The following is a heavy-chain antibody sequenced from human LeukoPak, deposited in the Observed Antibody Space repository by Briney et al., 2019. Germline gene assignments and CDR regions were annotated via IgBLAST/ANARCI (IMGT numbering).Heavy chain of an antibody. J-gene: IGHJ4*02. CDR1: GGSINSYY. CDR3: TRGNAN. V-gene: IGHV4-59*01. CDR2: ISYSGST. Sequence: KPSETLSLNCTVSGGSINSYYWSSIRQPPGQGLEWIGYISYSGSTNYNPSLKSRVTISVDTSKNQFFLKLSSVTAGDTALYYCTRGNANWGQGTLVTVSS.